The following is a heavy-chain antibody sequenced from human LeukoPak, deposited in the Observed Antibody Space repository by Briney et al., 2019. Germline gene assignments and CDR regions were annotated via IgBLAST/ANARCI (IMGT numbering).Heavy chain of an antibody. V-gene: IGHV1-69*04. J-gene: IGHJ6*02. CDR3: ARGVHDILTGYYYYGMDV. D-gene: IGHD3-9*01. CDR2: IIPILGIA. CDR1: GGTYSSYA. Sequence: SVKVSCKASGGTYSSYAISWVRQAPGQGLEWMGRIIPILGIANYAQKFQGRVTITADKSTSTAYMELSSLRSEDTAVYYCARGVHDILTGYYYYGMDVWGQGTTVTVSS.